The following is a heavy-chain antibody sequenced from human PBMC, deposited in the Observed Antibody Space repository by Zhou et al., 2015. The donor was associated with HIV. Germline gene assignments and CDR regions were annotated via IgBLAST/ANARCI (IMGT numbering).Heavy chain of an antibody. CDR1: GYTFTSYA. J-gene: IGHJ2*01. D-gene: IGHD4-23*01. CDR3: ARVPSTPVVTHDWYFDL. CDR2: INAGNGNT. V-gene: IGHV1-3*01. Sequence: QVQLVQSGAEVKKPGASVKVSCKASGYTFTSYAMHWVRQAPGQRLEWMGWINAGNGNTKYSQKFQGRVTITRDTSASTAYMELSSLRSEDTAVYYCARVPSTPVVTHDWYFDLWGRGTLVTVSS.